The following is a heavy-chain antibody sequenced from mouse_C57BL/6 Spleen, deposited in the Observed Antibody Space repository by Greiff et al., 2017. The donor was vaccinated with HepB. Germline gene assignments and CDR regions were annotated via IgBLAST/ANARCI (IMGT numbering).Heavy chain of an antibody. CDR3: ARRITTVESLDY. V-gene: IGHV1-80*01. CDR1: GYAFSSYW. CDR2: IYPGDGDT. J-gene: IGHJ2*01. Sequence: QVQLQQSGAELVKPGASVKISCKASGYAFSSYWMNWVKQRPGKGLEWIGQIYPGDGDTNYNGKFKGKATLTADKSSSTAYMQLSSLTSEDSAVYFCARRITTVESLDYWGQGTTLTVSS. D-gene: IGHD1-1*01.